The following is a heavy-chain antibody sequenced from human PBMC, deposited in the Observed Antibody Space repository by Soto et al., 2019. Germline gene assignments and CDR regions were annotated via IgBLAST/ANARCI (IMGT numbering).Heavy chain of an antibody. CDR3: VKGRYYYDSSGYRAWFDP. CDR1: GFTFSSYA. Sequence: GGSLRLSCSASGFTFSSYAMHWVRQAPGKGLEYVSAISSNGGSTYYADSVKGRFTISRDNSKNTLYLQMSSLRAEDTAVYYCVKGRYYYDSSGYRAWFDPWGQGTLVTVSS. J-gene: IGHJ5*02. V-gene: IGHV3-64D*06. D-gene: IGHD3-22*01. CDR2: ISSNGGST.